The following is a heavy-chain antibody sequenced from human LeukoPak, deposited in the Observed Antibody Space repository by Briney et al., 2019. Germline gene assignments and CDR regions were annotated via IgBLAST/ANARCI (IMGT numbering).Heavy chain of an antibody. Sequence: ASVKVSCKASGYTFTSYGISWVRQAPGQGLEWMGWISAYNGNTNYAQKLQDRVTMTTDTSTSTAYMELRSLRSDDTAVYYCRDSSGYYGDAFDIWGQGTMVTVSS. CDR2: ISAYNGNT. D-gene: IGHD3-22*01. J-gene: IGHJ3*02. CDR3: RDSSGYYGDAFDI. V-gene: IGHV1-18*01. CDR1: GYTFTSYG.